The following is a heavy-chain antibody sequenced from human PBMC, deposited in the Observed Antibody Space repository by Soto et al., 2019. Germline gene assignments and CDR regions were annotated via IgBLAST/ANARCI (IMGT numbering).Heavy chain of an antibody. CDR2: ISAYNGNT. D-gene: IGHD2-2*01. CDR3: ARDGCSSTSCYVRAAAGYPASSPFGY. V-gene: IGHV1-18*01. Sequence: QVQLVQSGAEVKKPGASVKVSCKASGYTFTSYGISWVRQAPGQGLEWMGWISAYNGNTNYAQKLQGRVTMTTDTSTSTAYMELRSLRSDDTAVYYCARDGCSSTSCYVRAAAGYPASSPFGYWGQGTLVTVSS. J-gene: IGHJ4*02. CDR1: GYTFTSYG.